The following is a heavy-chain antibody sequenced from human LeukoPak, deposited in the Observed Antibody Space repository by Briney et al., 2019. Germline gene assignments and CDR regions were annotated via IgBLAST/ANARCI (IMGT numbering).Heavy chain of an antibody. CDR1: GFTFSKYW. D-gene: IGHD6-19*01. CDR3: ATKQWLAPPPDS. CDR2: INTDGTVT. V-gene: IGHV3-74*01. Sequence: GGSLRLSCAASGFTFSKYWMLWVRQAPGRGLQSVSRINTDGTVTTYADSVKGRFTVSRDNAENTMFLQMYSVRDEDTAVYYCATKQWLAPPPDSWGQGTPVTVSS. J-gene: IGHJ4*02.